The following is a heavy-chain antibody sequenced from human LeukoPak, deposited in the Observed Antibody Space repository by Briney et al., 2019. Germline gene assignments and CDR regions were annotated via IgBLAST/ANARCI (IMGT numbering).Heavy chain of an antibody. V-gene: IGHV1-69*04. D-gene: IGHD2-21*02. J-gene: IGHJ2*01. Sequence: SVKVSCKASGGTFSSYAISWVRQAPGQGLEWMGRIIPILGIPNYAQKFQGRVTITADKSTTTAYMELSSLRSEDTAVYYCATEAIVVVAARDYWYFDLWGRGTLVTVSS. CDR3: ATEAIVVVAARDYWYFDL. CDR2: IIPILGIP. CDR1: GGTFSSYA.